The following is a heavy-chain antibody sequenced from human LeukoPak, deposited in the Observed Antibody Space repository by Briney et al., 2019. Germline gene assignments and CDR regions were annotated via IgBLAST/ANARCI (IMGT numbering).Heavy chain of an antibody. V-gene: IGHV1-69*05. CDR1: GGTFSSYA. Sequence: ASVKVSCKASGGTFSSYAISWVRQAPGQGLEWMGGIIPIFGTANYAQEFQGRVTITTDESTSTAYMELSSLRSEDTAVYYCARRRSGDYGLWWFDPWGQGTLVTVSS. D-gene: IGHD2-21*02. J-gene: IGHJ5*02. CDR3: ARRRSGDYGLWWFDP. CDR2: IIPIFGTA.